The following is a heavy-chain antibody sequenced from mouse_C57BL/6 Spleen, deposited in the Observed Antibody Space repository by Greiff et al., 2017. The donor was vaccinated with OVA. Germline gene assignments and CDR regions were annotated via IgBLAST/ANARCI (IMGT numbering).Heavy chain of an antibody. D-gene: IGHD4-1*01. V-gene: IGHV1-50*01. Sequence: VQLQQPGAELVKPGASVKLSCKASGYTFTSYWMQWVKQRPGPGLEWIGEIDPSDSYTNYNQKFKGKATLTVDTSSSTAYMQLSSLTSEDSAVYYCASPLTGCAYWGQGTLVTVSA. CDR2: IDPSDSYT. J-gene: IGHJ3*01. CDR3: ASPLTGCAY. CDR1: GYTFTSYW.